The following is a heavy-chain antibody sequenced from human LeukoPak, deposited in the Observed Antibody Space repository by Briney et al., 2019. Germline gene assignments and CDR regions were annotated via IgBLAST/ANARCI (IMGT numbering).Heavy chain of an antibody. J-gene: IGHJ4*02. D-gene: IGHD6-19*01. CDR1: GYSFTYW. CDR3: ARHPSYTSGWPLNY. CDR2: IYSGDSHT. V-gene: IGHV5-51*01. Sequence: GESLKISCKGSGYSFTYWIGWVRQMPGKGLEWMGIIYSGDSHTKYSPSFQGRVTISADKSISTAYLQWSSLEASDTAMYYCARHPSYTSGWPLNYWGQGTLVTVSS.